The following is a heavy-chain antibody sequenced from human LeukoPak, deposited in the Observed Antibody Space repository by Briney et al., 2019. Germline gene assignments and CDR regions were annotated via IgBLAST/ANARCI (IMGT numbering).Heavy chain of an antibody. Sequence: GGSLRLSCAASGFTFSSYGMHWVRQAPGKGLEWVAVISYDGSNKYYADSVKGRFTISRDNSKDTLYLQMNSLRAEDTAVYYCARDYDSSYYFDYWGQGTLVTVSS. D-gene: IGHD3-22*01. J-gene: IGHJ4*02. V-gene: IGHV3-30*19. CDR3: ARDYDSSYYFDY. CDR2: ISYDGSNK. CDR1: GFTFSSYG.